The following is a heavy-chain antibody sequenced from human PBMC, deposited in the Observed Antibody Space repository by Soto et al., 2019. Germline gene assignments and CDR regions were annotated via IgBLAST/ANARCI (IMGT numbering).Heavy chain of an antibody. CDR3: AREAYSYGIDY. CDR2: IYSGGST. V-gene: IGHV3-53*01. D-gene: IGHD5-18*01. CDR1: GFTVSDNY. Sequence: PGGSLRLSCAASGFTVSDNYMSWVRQAPGKGLEWVSVIYSGGSTYYADSVKGRFTISRDNSKNTLYLQMNSLRAEDTAVYYCAREAYSYGIDYWGQGTLVTVSS. J-gene: IGHJ4*02.